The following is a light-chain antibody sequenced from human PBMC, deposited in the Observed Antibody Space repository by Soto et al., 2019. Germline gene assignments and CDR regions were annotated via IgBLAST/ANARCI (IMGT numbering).Light chain of an antibody. Sequence: EIVRTQSPATLSVSPGERATLSCRSSQSVSSNLAWYQQKPGQAPRLLIYDASSRATGIPDRFSGSGSGTDFTLTISRLEPEDFAVYYCQQYGSSPPITFGQGTRLEIK. CDR3: QQYGSSPPIT. V-gene: IGKV3-20*01. CDR1: QSVSSN. CDR2: DAS. J-gene: IGKJ5*01.